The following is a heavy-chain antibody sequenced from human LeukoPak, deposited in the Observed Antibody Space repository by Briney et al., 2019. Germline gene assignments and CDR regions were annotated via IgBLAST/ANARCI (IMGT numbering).Heavy chain of an antibody. Sequence: SETLSLTCTVSGGSISATTYYWGWIRQPPGTGLEWIANIYYSGNTAYNPSFKSRVTISIDTSKNQFSLRLNSVTAADTAVYYCARVGWGNAAAHPNWLDPWGQGILVTVSS. D-gene: IGHD6-6*01. V-gene: IGHV4-39*07. CDR1: GGSISATTYY. CDR2: IYYSGNT. J-gene: IGHJ5*02. CDR3: ARVGWGNAAAHPNWLDP.